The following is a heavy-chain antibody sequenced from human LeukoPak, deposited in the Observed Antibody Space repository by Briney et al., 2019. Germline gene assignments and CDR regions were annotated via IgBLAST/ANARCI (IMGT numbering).Heavy chain of an antibody. V-gene: IGHV3-7*01. CDR1: GFTFSSHW. CDR2: IKQDGSEK. Sequence: GGSLRLSCAASGFTFSSHWMSWVRQAPGKGLEWVANIKQDGSEKYYVDSVKGRFTISRDNAKNSLYLQMNSLRAEDTAVYYCARVKSSSWYYYYYYMDVWGKGTTVTVSS. J-gene: IGHJ6*03. CDR3: ARVKSSSWYYYYYYMDV. D-gene: IGHD6-13*01.